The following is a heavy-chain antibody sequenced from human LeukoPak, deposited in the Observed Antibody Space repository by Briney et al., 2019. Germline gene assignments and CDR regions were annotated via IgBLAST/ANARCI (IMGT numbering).Heavy chain of an antibody. Sequence: SETLSLTCTVSGGSISGSHYYWGWIRQPPGKGLEWIGSISYSGTTYYNYYNPSLRSRVTISVDTSKNQFSLNLISVTAADTAVYYCARLTDYWGKGTLVTVSS. J-gene: IGHJ4*02. CDR2: ISYSGTTYYN. CDR3: ARLTDY. CDR1: GGSISGSHYY. V-gene: IGHV4-39*01.